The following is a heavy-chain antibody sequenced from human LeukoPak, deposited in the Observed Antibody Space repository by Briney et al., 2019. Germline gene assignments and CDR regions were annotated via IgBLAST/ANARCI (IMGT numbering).Heavy chain of an antibody. D-gene: IGHD2-2*01. CDR2: FDPEDGET. J-gene: IGHJ3*02. CDR1: GYTLTELS. Sequence: ASVKVSCKVSGYTLTELSMHWVRQAPGKGLEWMGGFDPEDGETIYAQKFQGRVTMTEDTSTDTAYMELSSRRSENTAVYYCATELSVVPAAIVFDALDIWGQGTMVTVSS. V-gene: IGHV1-24*01. CDR3: ATELSVVPAAIVFDALDI.